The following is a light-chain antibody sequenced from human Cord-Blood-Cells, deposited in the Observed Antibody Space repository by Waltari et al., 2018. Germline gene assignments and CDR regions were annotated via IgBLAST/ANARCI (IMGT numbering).Light chain of an antibody. J-gene: IGLJ1*01. CDR1: SSDVGRYNL. CDR3: CSYAGSSTYV. V-gene: IGLV2-23*01. Sequence: QSALTQPASVSGSPGQSITISCTGTSSDVGRYNLVSWYQQHPGKAPKLMIYEGSKRPSGVSNRFSDSKSGNTASLTIAGLQAEDEADYYCCSYAGSSTYVFGTGTKVTVL. CDR2: EGS.